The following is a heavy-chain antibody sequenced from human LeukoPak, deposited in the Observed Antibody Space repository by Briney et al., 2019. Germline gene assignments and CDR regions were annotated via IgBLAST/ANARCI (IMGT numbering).Heavy chain of an antibody. CDR3: AKGYYSGSGRYYFDF. D-gene: IGHD3-10*01. Sequence: GGSLRLSCAAAGFTFSSYAMNWVRQAPGKGLEWVSVIGGSGSSTNYADSVKGRFTISRDNSKNTLYLQMSSLRVEDTAVYYCAKGYYSGSGRYYFDFWGQGTLVTVSS. J-gene: IGHJ4*02. V-gene: IGHV3-23*01. CDR2: IGGSGSST. CDR1: GFTFSSYA.